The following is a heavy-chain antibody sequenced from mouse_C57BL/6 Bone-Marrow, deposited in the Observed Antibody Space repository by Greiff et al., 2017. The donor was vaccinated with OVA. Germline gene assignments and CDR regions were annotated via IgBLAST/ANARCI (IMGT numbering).Heavy chain of an antibody. V-gene: IGHV5-9-1*02. Sequence: EVQLVESGEGLVKPGGSLKLSCAASGFTFSSYAMSWVRQTPEKRLEWVAYISSGGDYIYYADTVKGRFTISRDNARNTLYLQMSSLKSEDTAMYDCTREEDSNYGYYAMDYWGQGTSVTVSS. CDR1: GFTFSSYA. CDR2: ISSGGDYI. J-gene: IGHJ4*01. CDR3: TREEDSNYGYYAMDY. D-gene: IGHD2-5*01.